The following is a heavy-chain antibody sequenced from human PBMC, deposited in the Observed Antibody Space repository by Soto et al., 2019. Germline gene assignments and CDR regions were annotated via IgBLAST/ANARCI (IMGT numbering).Heavy chain of an antibody. J-gene: IGHJ6*02. CDR1: GGSISSSSYY. V-gene: IGHV4-39*01. CDR3: ARAHYGDYGYGMDV. Sequence: SETLSLTCTVSGGSISSSSYYWGWIRQPPGKGLEWIGSIYYSGSTYYNPSLKSRVTISVDTSKNQFSLKLSSVTAADTAVYYCARAHYGDYGYGMDVRGQGTTVTVSS. CDR2: IYYSGST. D-gene: IGHD4-17*01.